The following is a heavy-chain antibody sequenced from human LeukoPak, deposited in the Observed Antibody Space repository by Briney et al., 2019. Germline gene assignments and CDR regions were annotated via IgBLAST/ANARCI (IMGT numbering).Heavy chain of an antibody. Sequence: SGTLSLTCTVSGGSISSTSYYWGWIRQPPGKGLEWIGNIYYSGTTYYNPSLKSRVTISVDTSKNQFSLKLSSVTAADTAVYYCARHVRAYYYGSGEGTNWFDPWGQGTLVTVSS. CDR1: GGSISSTSYY. CDR3: ARHVRAYYYGSGEGTNWFDP. CDR2: IYYSGTT. D-gene: IGHD3-10*01. J-gene: IGHJ5*02. V-gene: IGHV4-39*01.